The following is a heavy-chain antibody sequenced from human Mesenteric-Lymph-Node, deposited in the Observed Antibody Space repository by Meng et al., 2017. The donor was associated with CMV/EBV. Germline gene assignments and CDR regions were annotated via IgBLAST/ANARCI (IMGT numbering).Heavy chain of an antibody. CDR3: TRGSGDGSAITFDS. D-gene: IGHD5-24*01. J-gene: IGHJ4*02. CDR1: GYTFSNYD. CDR2: MDPNSGNT. Sequence: KASGYTFSNYDVNWVRQATGQGIEWMGWMDPNSGNTGYAQKFRGRVTMTRNTATSTAYMELGSLTSDDTAIYYCTRGSGDGSAITFDSWGQGTLVTVSS. V-gene: IGHV1-8*01.